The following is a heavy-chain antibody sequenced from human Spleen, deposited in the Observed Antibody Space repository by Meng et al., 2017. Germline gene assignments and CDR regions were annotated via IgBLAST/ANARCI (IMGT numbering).Heavy chain of an antibody. D-gene: IGHD2-2*01. Sequence: GESLKISCAASGFTFGDYALTWFRQAPGKGLEWVGFIRSKPYGGTAEYAASVKGRFTISRDDSKSIAYLQMNSLKTEDTAVYYCSGDHCSSASCFPIDFRGQGTLVTVSS. V-gene: IGHV3-49*03. CDR1: GFTFGDYA. J-gene: IGHJ4*02. CDR3: SGDHCSSASCFPIDF. CDR2: IRSKPYGGTA.